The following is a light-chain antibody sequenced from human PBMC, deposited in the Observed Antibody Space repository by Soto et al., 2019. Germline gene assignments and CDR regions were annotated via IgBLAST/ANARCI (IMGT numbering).Light chain of an antibody. J-gene: IGLJ3*02. Sequence: QLVLPQPPSVSGTPGQSVTISCSGSGPNIGINTVNWYRQLPGAAPKVLIYGNNQRPSGVPDRFAGSKSGTSGSLVISGLQSDDEGDYYCAVWDDGLNGWVFGGGTKVTVL. V-gene: IGLV1-44*01. CDR1: GPNIGINT. CDR3: AVWDDGLNGWV. CDR2: GNN.